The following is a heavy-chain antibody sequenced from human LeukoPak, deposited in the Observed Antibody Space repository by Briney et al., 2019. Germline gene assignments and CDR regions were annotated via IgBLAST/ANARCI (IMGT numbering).Heavy chain of an antibody. D-gene: IGHD3-10*01. CDR1: GFTFSTSW. Sequence: GGSLRLSCAASGFTFSTSWMSWVRQAPGKGLEWVANIRKDGSDIHYVDSVKGRFTISRDNTKNSLFLQLNSLRAEDTAVYYCVRDRGWYHFDLWGQGTLVTVSS. CDR3: VRDRGWYHFDL. CDR2: IRKDGSDI. J-gene: IGHJ4*02. V-gene: IGHV3-7*01.